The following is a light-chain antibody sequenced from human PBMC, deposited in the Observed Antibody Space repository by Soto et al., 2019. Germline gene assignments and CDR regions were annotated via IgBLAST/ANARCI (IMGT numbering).Light chain of an antibody. J-gene: IGLJ1*01. V-gene: IGLV2-23*01. Sequence: QSALTQPASVSGSPGQSITISCTGTASFVGSYNFVSWYQQHPGKAPQFLIYADTKPPSEVSNRFSGSISGNTAFLTISGLQAEEEADYHCCSYVGASTYVFGTGTKLTVL. CDR2: ADT. CDR1: ASFVGSYNF. CDR3: CSYVGASTYV.